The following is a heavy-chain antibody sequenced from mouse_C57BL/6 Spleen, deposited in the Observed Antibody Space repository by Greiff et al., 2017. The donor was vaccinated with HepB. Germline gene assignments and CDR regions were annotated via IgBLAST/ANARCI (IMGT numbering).Heavy chain of an antibody. V-gene: IGHV1-69*01. CDR3: ARNDGYFLMDY. CDR1: GYTFTSYW. J-gene: IGHJ4*01. D-gene: IGHD2-3*01. Sequence: QVQLKQPGAELVMPGASVKLSCKASGYTFTSYWMHWVKQRPGQGLEWIGEIDPSDSYTNYNQKFKGKSTLTVDKSSSTAYMQLSSLTSEDSAVYYCARNDGYFLMDYWGQGTSVTVSS. CDR2: IDPSDSYT.